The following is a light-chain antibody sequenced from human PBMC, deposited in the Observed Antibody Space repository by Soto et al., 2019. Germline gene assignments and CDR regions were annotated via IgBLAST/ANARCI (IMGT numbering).Light chain of an antibody. CDR2: AAS. Sequence: DLQMTQSPSSLSASVGDRVTITCRASPGITNYLAWYQQKPGQVPKLLIYAASTLQSGVPSRFSGSGSGTDFTRTISSLQAEDVATYYCHKYNSAPPTFGQGTNVDIK. CDR1: PGITNY. CDR3: HKYNSAPPT. J-gene: IGKJ1*01. V-gene: IGKV1-27*01.